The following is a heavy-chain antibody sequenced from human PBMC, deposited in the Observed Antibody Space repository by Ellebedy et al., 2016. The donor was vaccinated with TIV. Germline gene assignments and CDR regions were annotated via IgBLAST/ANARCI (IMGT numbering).Heavy chain of an antibody. D-gene: IGHD2-21*02. CDR2: VYYSGNP. CDR3: ARTDPWQPIDD. V-gene: IGHV4-39*01. Sequence: MPSETLSLPCSVSGGSVSSTRYYWAWIRQPPGKGLEYIGSVYYSGNPYYNPSFKRPVTLSADTSKNHFSLNLRTVTAADTAVYYCARTDPWQPIDDWGQGILVSVSS. CDR1: GGSVSSTRYY. J-gene: IGHJ4*02.